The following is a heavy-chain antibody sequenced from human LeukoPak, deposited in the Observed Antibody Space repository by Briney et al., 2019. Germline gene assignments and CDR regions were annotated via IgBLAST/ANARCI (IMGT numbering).Heavy chain of an antibody. CDR3: VAEARGGIAAWFDP. V-gene: IGHV4-39*01. CDR1: GGSISSSSYY. Sequence: SETLSLTCTVSGGSISSSSYYWGWIRQPPGKGLEWIGSIYYSGSTYYNPSLKSRVTISVDTSKNQFSLKLSSVTAADTAVYYGVAEARGGIAAWFDPWGQGTLATVSS. CDR2: IYYSGST. D-gene: IGHD6-6*01. J-gene: IGHJ5*02.